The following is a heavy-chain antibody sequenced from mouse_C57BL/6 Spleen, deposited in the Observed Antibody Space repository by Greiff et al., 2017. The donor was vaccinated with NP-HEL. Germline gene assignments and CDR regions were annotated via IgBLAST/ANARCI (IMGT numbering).Heavy chain of an antibody. CDR1: GYTFTSYW. D-gene: IGHD1-1*01. CDR2: IDPNSGGT. CDR3: ARNDGSSPHWYFDV. J-gene: IGHJ1*03. Sequence: QQSCKASGYTFTSYWMHWVKQRPGRGLEWIGRIDPNSGGTKYNEKFKSKATLTVDKPSSTAYMQLSSLTSEDSAVYYCARNDGSSPHWYFDVWGTGTTVTVSS. V-gene: IGHV1-72*01.